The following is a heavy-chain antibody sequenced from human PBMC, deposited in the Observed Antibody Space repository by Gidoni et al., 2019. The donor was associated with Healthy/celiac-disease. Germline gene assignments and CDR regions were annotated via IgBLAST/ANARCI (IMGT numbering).Heavy chain of an antibody. Sequence: EVQLVESGGGLIQPGGSLRLSCAASGFTVSSNYMSWVRQAPGKGLEWVSVIYSGGSTYYADSVKGRFTISRDNSKNTLYLQMNSLRAEDTAVYYCAREIDYGDYRGAFDIWGQGTMVTVSS. CDR1: GFTVSSNY. V-gene: IGHV3-53*01. CDR3: AREIDYGDYRGAFDI. CDR2: IYSGGST. D-gene: IGHD4-17*01. J-gene: IGHJ3*02.